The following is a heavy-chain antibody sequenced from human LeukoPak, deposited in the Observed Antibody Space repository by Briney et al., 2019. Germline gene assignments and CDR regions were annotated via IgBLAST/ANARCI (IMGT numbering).Heavy chain of an antibody. CDR2: TDPSDSYT. D-gene: IGHD5-24*01. CDR3: ARHVEMATTVDY. CDR1: GYRLNTYW. Sequence: GASLEISLQGSGYRLNTYWISWVRQMPGKGLERMGTTDPSDSYTKYSPSFHSHVTISADKSISTAYLQWSGLKASDTAMYYCARHVEMATTVDYCGRGTLVTVSS. J-gene: IGHJ4*02. V-gene: IGHV5-10-1*01.